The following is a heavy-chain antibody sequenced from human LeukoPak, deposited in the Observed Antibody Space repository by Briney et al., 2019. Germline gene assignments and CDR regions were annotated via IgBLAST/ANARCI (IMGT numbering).Heavy chain of an antibody. D-gene: IGHD1-1*01. CDR1: GGSISINNNY. J-gene: IGHJ4*02. CDR2: IYYSGSA. Sequence: PSETLSLTCTVSGGSISINNNYWVWIRQPPGKGLEWIGRIYYSGSAYYNPSLKSRVTISVDTSKNQFSLKLRSVTAADTAVYYCAGYSFPAWRSFDYSGQGTLVTVSP. CDR3: AGYSFPAWRSFDY. V-gene: IGHV4-39*01.